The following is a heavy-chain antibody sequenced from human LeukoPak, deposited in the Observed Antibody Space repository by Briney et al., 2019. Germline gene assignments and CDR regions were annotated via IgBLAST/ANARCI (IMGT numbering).Heavy chain of an antibody. J-gene: IGHJ5*02. V-gene: IGHV6-1*01. D-gene: IGHD2-2*01. CDR2: TYYRSTWYN. CDR1: GDSVSSNSVT. Sequence: SQTLSLTCAISGDSVSSNSVTWNWIRQSPSRGLEWLGRTYYRSTWYNDYAASVRGRITVDPDTSKNQFSLHLNSVTPEDTAVYYCARRLTQYDCFDPWGQGILVTVSS. CDR3: ARRLTQYDCFDP.